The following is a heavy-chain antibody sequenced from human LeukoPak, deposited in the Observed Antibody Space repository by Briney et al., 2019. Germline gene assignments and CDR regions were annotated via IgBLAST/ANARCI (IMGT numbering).Heavy chain of an antibody. J-gene: IGHJ4*02. Sequence: GGSLRLSCAASGFTVSSNEMSWVRQAPGKGLEWVSSISSSSSYIYYADSVKGRFTISRDSAKTSLYLQMISLRAEDTAVYYCARHLSGVTGYTYGRGIDYWGQGTLVTVSS. V-gene: IGHV3-21*01. CDR3: ARHLSGVTGYTYGRGIDY. CDR1: GFTVSSNE. CDR2: ISSSSSYI. D-gene: IGHD5-18*01.